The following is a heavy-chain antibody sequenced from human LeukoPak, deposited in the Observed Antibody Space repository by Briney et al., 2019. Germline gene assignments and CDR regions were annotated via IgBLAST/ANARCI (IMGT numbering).Heavy chain of an antibody. D-gene: IGHD3-16*01. Sequence: GGSQRLPCVASGVTFSNAWMSWVRQAPGKGLEWIGLIRRESDGGTTEYAAFVKGRFTISRDDSKNTLYLQVNNLKTDDTAVYYCLGLYFGNCGPGTLVSVSS. CDR3: LGLYFGN. V-gene: IGHV3-15*01. J-gene: IGHJ4*02. CDR1: GVTFSNAW. CDR2: IRRESDGGTT.